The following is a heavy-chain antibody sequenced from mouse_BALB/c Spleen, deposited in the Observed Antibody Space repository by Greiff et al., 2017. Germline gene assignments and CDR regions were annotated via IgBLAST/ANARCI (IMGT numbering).Heavy chain of an antibody. V-gene: IGHV5-6-5*01. CDR3: ARDGNSFAY. CDR1: GFTFSSYA. D-gene: IGHD2-1*01. CDR2: ISSGGST. Sequence: EVQGVESGGGLVKPGGSLKLSCAASGFTFSSYAMSWVRQTPEKRLEWVASISSGGSTYYPDSVKGRFTISRDNARNILYLQMSSLRSEDTAMYYCARDGNSFAYWGQGTLVTVSA. J-gene: IGHJ3*01.